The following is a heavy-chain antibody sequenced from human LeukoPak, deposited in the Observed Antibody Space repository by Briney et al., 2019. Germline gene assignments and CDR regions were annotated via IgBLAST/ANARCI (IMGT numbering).Heavy chain of an antibody. D-gene: IGHD3-9*01. Sequence: GASVKVSCKASGYTFTSYGISWVRQAPGQGLEWMGWISAYNGNTNYAQKLQGRVTMTTDTSTSTAYMELRSLRSDDTAVYYCAVGIDYDILTGYYFGAFDIWGQGTMVTVSS. V-gene: IGHV1-18*01. CDR1: GYTFTSYG. J-gene: IGHJ3*02. CDR2: ISAYNGNT. CDR3: AVGIDYDILTGYYFGAFDI.